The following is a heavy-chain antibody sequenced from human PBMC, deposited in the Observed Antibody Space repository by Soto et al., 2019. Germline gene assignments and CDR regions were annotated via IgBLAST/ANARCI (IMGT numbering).Heavy chain of an antibody. Sequence: HWLRQNHGKGLEWMGIINPSGGSTSYAQKFQGRVTMTRDTSTSTVYMELSSLRSEFSAVYYGTRDAVHVVDVQGNGTTVPVSS. CDR2: INPSGGST. V-gene: IGHV1-46*01. J-gene: IGHJ6*04. CDR3: TRDAVHVVDV.